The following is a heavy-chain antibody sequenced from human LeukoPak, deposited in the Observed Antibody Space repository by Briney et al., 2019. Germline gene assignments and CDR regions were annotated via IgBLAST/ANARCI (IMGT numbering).Heavy chain of an antibody. J-gene: IGHJ4*02. CDR1: GYTFTSYG. CDR2: ISPYNGNT. Sequence: ASVKVSCKASGYTFTSYGISWVRQAPGQGLEWMGWISPYNGNTNYAQKLQGRVTMTTDTCTSTAYMELRSLRSDDTAVYYCARGPWDYYDSSGYYDYWGQGTLVTVSS. D-gene: IGHD3-22*01. V-gene: IGHV1-18*01. CDR3: ARGPWDYYDSSGYYDY.